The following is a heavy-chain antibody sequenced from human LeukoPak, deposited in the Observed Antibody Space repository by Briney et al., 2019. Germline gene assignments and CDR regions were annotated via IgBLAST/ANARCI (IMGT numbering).Heavy chain of an antibody. D-gene: IGHD6-6*01. CDR1: GFTFSSYS. Sequence: GGSLRLSCAASGFTFSSYSMNWVRQAPGKGLEWVSSISSSSSYIYYADSVKGRFTISRDNAKNSLYLQMNSQRAEDTAVYYCAPQYSSSSPFDYWGQGTLVTVSS. V-gene: IGHV3-21*01. J-gene: IGHJ4*02. CDR3: APQYSSSSPFDY. CDR2: ISSSSSYI.